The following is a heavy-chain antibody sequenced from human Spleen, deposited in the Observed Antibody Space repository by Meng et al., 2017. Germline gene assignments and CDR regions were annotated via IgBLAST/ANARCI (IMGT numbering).Heavy chain of an antibody. CDR2: IFHSGST. Sequence: QVQLQESGPGLVKPSQTLSLTCTVSGGSISSGDYYWSWIRQPPGKGLEWIGYIFHSGSTYYNPSLKSRVTISVDRSKNQFSLKLRSVTAADTAVYYCARGGYSGYDPLDYWGQGTLVTVSS. CDR3: ARGGYSGYDPLDY. D-gene: IGHD5-12*01. J-gene: IGHJ4*02. V-gene: IGHV4-30-4*01. CDR1: GGSISSGDYY.